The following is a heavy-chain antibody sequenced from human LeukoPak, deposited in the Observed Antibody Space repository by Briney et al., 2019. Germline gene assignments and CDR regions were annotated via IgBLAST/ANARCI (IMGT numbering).Heavy chain of an antibody. CDR1: GFTFSSYA. CDR2: IGGDAVST. V-gene: IGHV3-23*01. J-gene: IGHJ4*02. D-gene: IGHD3-3*01. Sequence: GGSLRLSCAASGFTFSSYAMSWVRQAPGKGPEWVSAIGGDAVSTYYADSVKGRFSISRDNSKNTLYLQMNSLRADDTAVYYCAKDLWKADYWGQGTLVTVSS. CDR3: AKDLWKADY.